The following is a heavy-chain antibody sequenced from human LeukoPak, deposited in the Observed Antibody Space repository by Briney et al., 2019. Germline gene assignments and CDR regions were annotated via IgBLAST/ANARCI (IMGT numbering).Heavy chain of an antibody. D-gene: IGHD3-22*01. CDR2: IYYSGST. CDR1: GGSISSSSYY. CDR3: ARDRSGYLRSYWFDP. J-gene: IGHJ5*02. V-gene: IGHV4-39*07. Sequence: PSETLSLTCTVSGGSISSSSYYWGWIRQPPGKGLEWIGSIYYSGSTYYNPSLKSRVTISVDTSKNQFSLKLSSVTAADTAVYYCARDRSGYLRSYWFDPWGQGTLVTVSS.